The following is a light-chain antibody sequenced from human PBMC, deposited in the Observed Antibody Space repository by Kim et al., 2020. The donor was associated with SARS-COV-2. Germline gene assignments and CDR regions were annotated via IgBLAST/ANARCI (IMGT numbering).Light chain of an antibody. CDR2: GKN. V-gene: IGLV3-19*01. CDR3: NFRDTSGNVV. J-gene: IGLJ2*01. Sequence: VALGQTVRITCQGDSRRRYYASWYQQKPGQAPVLVIYGKNNRPSGIPDRFSGSNSGNTASLTISGAQAEDEADFYCNFRDTSGNVVFGGGTQLTVL. CDR1: SRRRYY.